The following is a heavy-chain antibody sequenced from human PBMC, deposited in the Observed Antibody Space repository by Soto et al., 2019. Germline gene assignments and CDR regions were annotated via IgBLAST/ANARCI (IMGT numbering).Heavy chain of an antibody. D-gene: IGHD2-15*01. CDR3: ARAHGGNCFDY. J-gene: IGHJ4*02. Sequence: SETLSLTCTVSGGSISSYYWSWIRQPPGKGLEWIGTIYYSGSTYYNPSLKSRVTISVDTSKNQFSLKLSSVTAADTAVYYCARAHGGNCFDYWGQGTLVTVSS. CDR1: GGSISSYY. CDR2: IYYSGST. V-gene: IGHV4-59*01.